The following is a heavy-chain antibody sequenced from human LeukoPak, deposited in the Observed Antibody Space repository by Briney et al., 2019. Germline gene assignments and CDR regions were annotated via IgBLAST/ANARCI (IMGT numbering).Heavy chain of an antibody. CDR3: AKVAPYDIHAFDI. J-gene: IGHJ3*02. CDR2: ISYDGNNK. Sequence: GRSLRLSCAASGFTFSRYVMNWVRQAPGKGLEWVAIISYDGNNKNYADSVKGRFTISRDNSKNTLYLQMDSLRAEDTAVYYCAKVAPYDIHAFDIWGQGTMVTVSS. V-gene: IGHV3-30*18. CDR1: GFTFSRYV. D-gene: IGHD3-9*01.